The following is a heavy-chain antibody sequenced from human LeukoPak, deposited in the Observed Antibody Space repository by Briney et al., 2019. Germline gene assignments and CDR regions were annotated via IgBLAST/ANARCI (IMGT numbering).Heavy chain of an antibody. CDR2: IIPIFGTA. V-gene: IGHV1-69*13. CDR1: GGTFSSYA. D-gene: IGHD2-8*01. J-gene: IGHJ6*02. CDR3: ASAPLHCTNGVCSPGYYYGMDV. Sequence: SVKVSCKASGGTFSSYAISWVRQAPGQGLEWMGGIIPIFGTANYAQKFQGRVTITADESTSTAYMELSSLRSEDTAVYYCASAPLHCTNGVCSPGYYYGMDVWGQGTTVTVSS.